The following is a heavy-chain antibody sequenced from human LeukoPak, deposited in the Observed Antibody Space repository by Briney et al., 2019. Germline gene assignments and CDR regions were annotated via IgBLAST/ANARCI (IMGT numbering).Heavy chain of an antibody. Sequence: GGSMRLSCVGSGFRLIDYNMNWVRQSPGKGLEWLGCIGAISTMLHYADSVKGRFTISRDDAKNSLYLQMNSLRHDDTAVYYCARDTPVPTIIPGVWGQGTLVAVSS. V-gene: IGHV3-48*02. J-gene: IGHJ4*02. CDR3: ARDTPVPTIIPGV. CDR2: IGAISTML. CDR1: GFRLIDYN. D-gene: IGHD2-2*01.